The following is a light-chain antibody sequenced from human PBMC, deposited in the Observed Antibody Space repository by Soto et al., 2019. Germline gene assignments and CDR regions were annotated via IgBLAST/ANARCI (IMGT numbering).Light chain of an antibody. Sequence: DIQMTQSPSTLSASVGNKVTIPCRPIQGIITWLAWYKQKPGKAPKLLIYDASSLESGVPSRFSGSGSGTEFTLTISSLQPDDFATYYCQQYNSYPWTFGQGTKVEIK. J-gene: IGKJ1*01. CDR1: QGIITW. CDR2: DAS. CDR3: QQYNSYPWT. V-gene: IGKV1-5*01.